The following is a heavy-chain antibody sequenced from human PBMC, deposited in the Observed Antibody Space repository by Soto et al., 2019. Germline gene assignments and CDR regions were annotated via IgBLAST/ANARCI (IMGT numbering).Heavy chain of an antibody. D-gene: IGHD5-18*01. CDR3: ARGRGYSYGFFDY. CDR1: GFTFSTYV. V-gene: IGHV3-21*01. J-gene: IGHJ4*02. Sequence: GGSLRLSCAASGFTFSTYVMSWVRQAPGKGLEWVSSVDNNNNYIYYADSLKGRFTMSSDNAKNSLDLQMNSLRAEDTAVYYCARGRGYSYGFFDYWGQGTLVTVSS. CDR2: VDNNNNYI.